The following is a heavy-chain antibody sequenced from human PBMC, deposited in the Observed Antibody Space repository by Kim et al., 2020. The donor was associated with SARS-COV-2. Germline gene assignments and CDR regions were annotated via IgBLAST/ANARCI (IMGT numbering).Heavy chain of an antibody. J-gene: IGHJ4*02. D-gene: IGHD3-10*01. Sequence: GGSLRLSCAASGFTFSSYNMNWVRQAPGQGLEWFSSISISSRYIHFADSLKGRFTISRDDAKNSLYLQMNSLRAEDTAVYYCARVGSTFQGNYLDYWGQG. CDR1: GFTFSSYN. CDR3: ARVGSTFQGNYLDY. CDR2: ISISSRYI. V-gene: IGHV3-21*01.